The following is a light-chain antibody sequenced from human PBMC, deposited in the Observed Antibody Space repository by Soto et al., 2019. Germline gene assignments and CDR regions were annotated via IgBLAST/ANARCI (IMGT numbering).Light chain of an antibody. CDR1: SSDVGGYNY. J-gene: IGLJ1*01. Sequence: QSVLTQPATVSGSPGQSITISCTGSSSDVGGYNYVSWYQHHPGKAPKLMIYFVSNRPSGVSNRFSGSKSGNTASLTISGLQAEDEADYYCSSYTSNNTPYVFGTGTKLTVL. CDR2: FVS. V-gene: IGLV2-14*03. CDR3: SSYTSNNTPYV.